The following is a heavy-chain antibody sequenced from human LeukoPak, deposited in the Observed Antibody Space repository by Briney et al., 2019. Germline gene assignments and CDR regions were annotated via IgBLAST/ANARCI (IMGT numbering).Heavy chain of an antibody. V-gene: IGHV3-30*04. CDR1: GFTFRNYA. CDR3: ARDCGGDCYSFDY. Sequence: GGSLRLSCVTSGFTFRNYAMHWIRQTPGKGLEWVAVIFYDGTIQYYADSVKGRFTISRDNSKNTLYLQMSSLRTEDTSLYYCARDCGGDCYSFDYWGQGTLVTVSS. CDR2: IFYDGTIQ. J-gene: IGHJ4*02. D-gene: IGHD2-21*02.